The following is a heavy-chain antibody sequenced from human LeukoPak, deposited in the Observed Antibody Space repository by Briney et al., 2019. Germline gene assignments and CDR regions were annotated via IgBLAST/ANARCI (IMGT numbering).Heavy chain of an antibody. CDR3: ARLNRYDSSGYSYYYYGMDV. D-gene: IGHD3-22*01. CDR2: IIPILGIA. CDR1: GGTFSSYA. J-gene: IGHJ6*02. V-gene: IGHV1-69*04. Sequence: GASVKVSCKASGGTFSSYAISWVRQAPGQGLEWMGRIIPILGIANYAQKFQGRVTITADKSTSTAYMELSSLRSEDTAVYYCARLNRYDSSGYSYYYYGMDVWGQGTTVTVSS.